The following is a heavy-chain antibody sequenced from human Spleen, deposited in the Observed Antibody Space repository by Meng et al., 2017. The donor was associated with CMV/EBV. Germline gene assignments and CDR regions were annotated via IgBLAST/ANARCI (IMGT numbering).Heavy chain of an antibody. Sequence: GESLKISCAASGFTFSSYAMSWVRQAPGKGLEWVSAISGSGGSTYYADSVKGRFTISRDNAKNSLYLQMNSLRAEDTAVYYCARDSPGYCSSTSCPGYYYYYYGMDVWGQGTTVTVSS. CDR1: GFTFSSYA. D-gene: IGHD2-2*03. CDR3: ARDSPGYCSSTSCPGYYYYYYGMDV. V-gene: IGHV3-23*01. J-gene: IGHJ6*02. CDR2: ISGSGGST.